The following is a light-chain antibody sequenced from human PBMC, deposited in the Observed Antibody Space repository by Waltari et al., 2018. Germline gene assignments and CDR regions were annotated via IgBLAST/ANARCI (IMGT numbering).Light chain of an antibody. Sequence: QSLLTQPPPASGTPGQRVTIPSSGTSPNIRGNAVNWYQQVPGTAPKVLIFSDNQRPSGVPDRISGSKSGTPASLAISGLQSEDETDYYCAAWDDSLNGWVFGGGTRLTVL. J-gene: IGLJ3*02. CDR3: AAWDDSLNGWV. CDR2: SDN. CDR1: SPNIRGNA. V-gene: IGLV1-44*01.